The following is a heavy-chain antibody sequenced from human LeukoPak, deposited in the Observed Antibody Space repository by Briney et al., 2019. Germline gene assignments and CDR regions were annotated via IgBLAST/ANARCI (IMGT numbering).Heavy chain of an antibody. D-gene: IGHD6-19*01. Sequence: SETLSLTCTVSGYSISSGYYWGWIRQPPGKGLEWIGSIYHSGSTYYNPSLKSRVTISVDTSKNQSSLKLGSVTAADTAVYYCARAVSDRGGWYTLLWGFFDYWGQGTLVTVSS. CDR2: IYHSGST. V-gene: IGHV4-38-2*02. CDR3: ARAVSDRGGWYTLLWGFFDY. CDR1: GYSISSGYY. J-gene: IGHJ4*02.